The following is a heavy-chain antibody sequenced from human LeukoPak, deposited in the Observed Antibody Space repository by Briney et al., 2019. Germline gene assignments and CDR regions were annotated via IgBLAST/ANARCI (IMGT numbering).Heavy chain of an antibody. CDR2: IYYSGTI. V-gene: IGHV4-59*01. J-gene: IGHJ4*02. Sequence: PSETLSLTCTVSGVSISSYYWSWIRQPPGKGLEWIGYIYYSGTINYNPSLKSRVTISVDTSKNQFSLKLSSVTAADTAVYYCARGNSGSYGQTDYWGQGTLVTVSS. CDR1: GVSISSYY. D-gene: IGHD1-26*01. CDR3: ARGNSGSYGQTDY.